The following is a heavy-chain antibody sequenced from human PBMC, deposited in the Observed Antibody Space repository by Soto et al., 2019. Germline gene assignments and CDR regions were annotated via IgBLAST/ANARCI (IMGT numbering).Heavy chain of an antibody. D-gene: IGHD5-12*01. CDR1: GYTFTYRY. CDR3: ARLGSGYVADAFDI. Sequence: SVKVSCKASGYTFTYRYLHWVRQAPGQALEWMGWITPFNGNTNYAQKFQDRVTITRDRSMSTAYMELSSLRSEDTAMYYCARLGSGYVADAFDIWGQGTMVTVSS. V-gene: IGHV1-45*02. J-gene: IGHJ3*02. CDR2: ITPFNGNT.